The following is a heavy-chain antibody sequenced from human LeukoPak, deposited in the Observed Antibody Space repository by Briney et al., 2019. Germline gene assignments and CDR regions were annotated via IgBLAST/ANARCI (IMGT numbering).Heavy chain of an antibody. Sequence: GGSLRLSCAASGFTFSSYWMSWVRQAPGKGLEWVANIRQDGSDNYYADSVKGRFTFSRDNARNPLYLQMNSLRADDTAVYYCATSLREGDYYDSSGGGFDYWGQGTLVTVSS. V-gene: IGHV3-7*01. CDR1: GFTFSSYW. J-gene: IGHJ4*02. CDR3: ATSLREGDYYDSSGGGFDY. CDR2: IRQDGSDN. D-gene: IGHD3-22*01.